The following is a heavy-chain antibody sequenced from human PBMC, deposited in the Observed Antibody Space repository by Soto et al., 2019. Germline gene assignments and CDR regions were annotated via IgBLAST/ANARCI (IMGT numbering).Heavy chain of an antibody. Sequence: QLQLQESGPRIVKSSETLSLTCTVSGGSTSNSSYFWGWIRQPPGKGLEWIGSVYYSGGTYSKPSLRSQPTISIDTSKNEFPRRLRSATAADTAVYFCARQKVVIVPATVSAIEVTSSGDADFWGQGTLVTVSS. J-gene: IGHJ4*02. D-gene: IGHD3-3*01. V-gene: IGHV4-39*01. CDR1: GGSTSNSSYF. CDR3: ARQKVVIVPATVSAIEVTSSGDADF. CDR2: VYYSGGT.